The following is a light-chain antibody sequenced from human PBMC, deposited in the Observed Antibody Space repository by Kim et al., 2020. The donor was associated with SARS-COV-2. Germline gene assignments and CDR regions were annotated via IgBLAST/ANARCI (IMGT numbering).Light chain of an antibody. CDR3: QQYSSYSYT. V-gene: IGKV1-5*03. J-gene: IGKJ2*01. Sequence: DIQMTQSPSTLSASVGDRVTMTCRASQSISAWLAWYQQKPGKAPKLLISKASNLESGVPSRFSGSGSGTEFTLTISSLQPDDVASYYCQQYSSYSYTFGQGTKLEI. CDR1: QSISAW. CDR2: KAS.